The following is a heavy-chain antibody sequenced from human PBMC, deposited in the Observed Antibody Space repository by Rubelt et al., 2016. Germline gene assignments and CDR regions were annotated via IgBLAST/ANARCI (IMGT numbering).Heavy chain of an antibody. J-gene: IGHJ4*02. CDR2: IKQDGREK. V-gene: IGHV3-7*01. D-gene: IGHD2-2*01. CDR3: SKGYCSSTNCYGAACDY. CDR1: GFTFSDYW. Sequence: EVQLLESGGGLEQPGGSLRLSCAASGFTFSDYWMSWVRQAPGKGLEGVAKIKQDGREKDHVDTVKGRLTISRANSKNTLDLQKNSLRAEDTAVYYWSKGYCSSTNCYGAACDYWGQGTLVTVSS.